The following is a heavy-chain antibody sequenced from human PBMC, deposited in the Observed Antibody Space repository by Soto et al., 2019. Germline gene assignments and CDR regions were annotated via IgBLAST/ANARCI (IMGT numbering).Heavy chain of an antibody. CDR1: GGSISIGGYY. Sequence: QVQLLESGPGLVKPSQTLSLTCTVSGGSISIGGYYWSWIRQHPGKGLEWIGYIYYSGVTYYSPSLKNRVTISIDTSKNQFSLKLSSVTAADTAVYYCAGGVLYWGQGTLVTVSS. V-gene: IGHV4-31*03. CDR2: IYYSGVT. J-gene: IGHJ4*02. CDR3: AGGVLY.